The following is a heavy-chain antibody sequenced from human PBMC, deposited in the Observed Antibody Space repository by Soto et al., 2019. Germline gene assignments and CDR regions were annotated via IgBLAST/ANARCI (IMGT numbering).Heavy chain of an antibody. CDR2: MNPNSGNR. V-gene: IGHV1-8*01. CDR3: ARGRNLVGAGSFSTPLFDS. Sequence: GASVKVSCKASGYTFTSYDINWVRQATGQGLEWMGWMNPNSGNRGSAQKFQGRVTMTGDTSISTAYMELSSLRSEDTAVYYCARGRNLVGAGSFSTPLFDSWGQGTQVTVSS. J-gene: IGHJ4*02. D-gene: IGHD3-10*01. CDR1: GYTFTSYD.